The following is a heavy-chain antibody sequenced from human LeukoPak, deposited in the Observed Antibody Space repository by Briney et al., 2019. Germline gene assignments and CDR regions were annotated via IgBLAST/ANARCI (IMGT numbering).Heavy chain of an antibody. V-gene: IGHV2-70*11. D-gene: IGHD3-22*01. CDR3: ARIRPNYYHSSGSSDY. CDR2: IDWDDDK. J-gene: IGHJ4*02. CDR1: GFSLSTRGMC. Sequence: SGPTLVNPTQTLTLTCTFSGFSLSTRGMCVSWIRQPPGKALEWLGRIDWDDDKYYSTALKTRLTISKDPSKNQVVLTMTNMDPVDTATFYCARIRPNYYHSSGSSDYWGQGTLVTVSS.